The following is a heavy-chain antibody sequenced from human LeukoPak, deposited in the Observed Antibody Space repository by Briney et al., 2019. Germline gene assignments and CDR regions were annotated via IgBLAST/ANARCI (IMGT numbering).Heavy chain of an antibody. V-gene: IGHV3-30*02. J-gene: IGHJ4*02. Sequence: GGSLRLSCAASGFTFSSYGMHWVRQAPGKGLEWVAFIRYDGSNKYYADSVKGRFTISRDNSKNTLYLQMNSLRAEDTAVYYCARDHSLWFGELFHWGQGTLVTVSS. CDR3: ARDHSLWFGELFH. D-gene: IGHD3-10*01. CDR2: IRYDGSNK. CDR1: GFTFSSYG.